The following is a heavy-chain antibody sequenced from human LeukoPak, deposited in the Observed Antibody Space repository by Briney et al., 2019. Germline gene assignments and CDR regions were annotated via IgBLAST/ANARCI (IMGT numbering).Heavy chain of an antibody. J-gene: IGHJ4*02. CDR3: AKCPNDYYDSSGYSAAEYFDY. V-gene: IGHV3-23*01. D-gene: IGHD3-22*01. CDR2: ISGSGGST. Sequence: GGSLRLSCAASGFTFSSSAMSWVRQAPGKGLEWVSAISGSGGSTYYADSVKGRFTISRDNSKNTLYLQMNSLRAEDTAVYYCAKCPNDYYDSSGYSAAEYFDYWGQGTLVTVSS. CDR1: GFTFSSSA.